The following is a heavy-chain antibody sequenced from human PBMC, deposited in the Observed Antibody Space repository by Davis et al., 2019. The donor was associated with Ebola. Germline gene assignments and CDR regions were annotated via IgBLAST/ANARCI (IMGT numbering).Heavy chain of an antibody. CDR3: AREWVTLRGIVVVANWYFDL. Sequence: GESLKISCAASGFNFRSYWMSWVRQAPGKGLEWVANIKQDGSEKYYVDSVKGRFTISRDNSKNTLYLQMSSLRAEDTAVYYCAREWVTLRGIVVVANWYFDLWGRGTLVTVSS. V-gene: IGHV3-7*01. CDR2: IKQDGSEK. CDR1: GFNFRSYW. D-gene: IGHD3-22*01. J-gene: IGHJ2*01.